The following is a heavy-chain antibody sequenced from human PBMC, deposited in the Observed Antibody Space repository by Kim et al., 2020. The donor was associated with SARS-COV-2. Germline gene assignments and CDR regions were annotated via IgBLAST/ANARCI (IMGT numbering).Heavy chain of an antibody. CDR1: GFTFSSCA. D-gene: IGHD2-2*01. CDR3: AKHEHTEGYCSSASCPHNY. CDR2: ISPGGGYT. V-gene: IGHV3-23*01. Sequence: GGSLRLSCAASGFTFSSCAMNWVRQAPGKGLEWVSSISPGGGYTYYADSVRGRFTISRDNSKNTLYLQMNSLRAEDSAVYYCAKHEHTEGYCSSASCPHNYWGRGTLVTVSS. J-gene: IGHJ4*02.